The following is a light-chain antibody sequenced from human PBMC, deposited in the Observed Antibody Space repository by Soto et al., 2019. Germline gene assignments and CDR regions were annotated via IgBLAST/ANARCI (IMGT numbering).Light chain of an antibody. V-gene: IGLV1-44*01. Sequence: QSVLTQPPSASGTPGQRVTISCSGSSSNIGSNTVNWYQQLPGTAPKLLIYSNNQRPSGVPDRSSGSKSGTSASLAISGLQSEDEADYYCAAWDDSLNGQVFGTGTKGTVL. CDR2: SNN. CDR1: SSNIGSNT. J-gene: IGLJ1*01. CDR3: AAWDDSLNGQV.